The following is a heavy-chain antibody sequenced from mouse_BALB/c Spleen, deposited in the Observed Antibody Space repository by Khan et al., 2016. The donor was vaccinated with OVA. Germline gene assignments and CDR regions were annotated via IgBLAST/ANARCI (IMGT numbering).Heavy chain of an antibody. Sequence: VQLQQSGPELVKPGASVKISCKASGYTFTDYNMHWVKQSHGKSLEWIGYIYPYNGGTGYNQKFKSKATLTVDNSSSTAYMELRSLTSEDSAVYYCARRRYAVDYWGQGTSVTVSS. CDR1: GYTFTDYN. CDR3: ARRRYAVDY. V-gene: IGHV1S29*02. J-gene: IGHJ4*01. CDR2: IYPYNGGT.